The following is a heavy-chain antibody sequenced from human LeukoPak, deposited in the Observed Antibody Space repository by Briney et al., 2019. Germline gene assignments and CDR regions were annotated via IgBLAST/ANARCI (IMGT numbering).Heavy chain of an antibody. CDR2: IYYSGST. CDR3: ARVDPDSSSTLEVFDY. J-gene: IGHJ4*02. Sequence: SETLSPTCTVSDGSISSYYWSWIRQPPGKGLEWIGYIYYSGSTNYNPSLKSRVTISVDTSKNQFSLKLSSVTAADTAVYYCARVDPDSSSTLEVFDYWGQGTLVTVSS. D-gene: IGHD6-6*01. CDR1: DGSISSYY. V-gene: IGHV4-59*01.